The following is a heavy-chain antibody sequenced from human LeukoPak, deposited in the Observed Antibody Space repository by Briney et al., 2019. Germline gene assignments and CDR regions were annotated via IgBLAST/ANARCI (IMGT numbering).Heavy chain of an antibody. Sequence: ASVKVSCKASGYTFTSYDINWVRQATGQGLEWMGKINLSGGSTTYAQKFQGRVTMTRGTSTSTVYMELSSLRSEDTAVYYCARDYVDDIPMIKDYWGQGTLVTVSS. CDR2: INLSGGST. V-gene: IGHV1-46*01. CDR1: GYTFTSYD. CDR3: ARDYVDDIPMIKDY. J-gene: IGHJ4*02. D-gene: IGHD2-8*01.